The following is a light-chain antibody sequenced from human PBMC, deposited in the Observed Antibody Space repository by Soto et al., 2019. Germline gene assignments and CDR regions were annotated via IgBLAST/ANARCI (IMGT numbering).Light chain of an antibody. CDR2: GAS. CDR1: QSVSSSY. CDR3: QQYGRSPLA. J-gene: IGKJ5*01. Sequence: EIVLTQSPGTLSLSPGERATLSCRASQSVSSSYLAWYQQKPSQAPRLLIYGASSRATGIPDRLSGSGSGSDLTLAISRLEPEGYAVYYCQQYGRSPLAFGQGTRLEIK. V-gene: IGKV3-20*01.